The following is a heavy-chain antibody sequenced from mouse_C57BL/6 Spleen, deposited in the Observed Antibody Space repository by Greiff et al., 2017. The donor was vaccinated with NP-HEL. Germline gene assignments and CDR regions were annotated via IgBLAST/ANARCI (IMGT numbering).Heavy chain of an antibody. J-gene: IGHJ4*01. Sequence: VQLQQPGAELVMPGASVKLSCKASGYTFTSYWMHWVKQRPGQGLEWIGEIDPSDSYTNYNQKFKGKSTLTVDKSSSTAYMQLSSLTSEDSAVYYCAANIYYDYGGAMDYWGQGTSVTVSS. CDR2: IDPSDSYT. D-gene: IGHD2-4*01. CDR3: AANIYYDYGGAMDY. CDR1: GYTFTSYW. V-gene: IGHV1-69*01.